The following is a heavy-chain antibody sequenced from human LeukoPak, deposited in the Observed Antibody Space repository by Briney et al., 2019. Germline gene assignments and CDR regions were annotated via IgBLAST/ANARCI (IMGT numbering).Heavy chain of an antibody. D-gene: IGHD3-22*01. J-gene: IGHJ4*02. V-gene: IGHV3-23*01. Sequence: PGGSLRLSCAASGFTFSSYAMSWVRQAPGKGLEWVSAMNDSGGSTYYADSLKGRFTISRDNSKNTLYLQMNSLRAEDTAVYYCAKDLVYYYASSGYYSPFDYWGQGTLVTVSS. CDR2: MNDSGGST. CDR3: AKDLVYYYASSGYYSPFDY. CDR1: GFTFSSYA.